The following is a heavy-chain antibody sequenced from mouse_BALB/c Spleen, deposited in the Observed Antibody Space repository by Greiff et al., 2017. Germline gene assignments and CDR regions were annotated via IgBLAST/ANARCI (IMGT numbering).Heavy chain of an antibody. CDR1: GFSLTSYG. CDR2: IWAGGST. V-gene: IGHV2-9*02. CDR3: ATTVVARKGSMDY. D-gene: IGHD1-1*01. Sequence: VQLQQSGPGLVAPSQSLSITCTVSGFSLTSYGVHWVRQPPGKGLEWLGVIWAGGSTNYNSALMSRLSISKDNSKSQVFLKMNSLQTDDTAMYYCATTVVARKGSMDYWGQGTSVTVSS. J-gene: IGHJ4*01.